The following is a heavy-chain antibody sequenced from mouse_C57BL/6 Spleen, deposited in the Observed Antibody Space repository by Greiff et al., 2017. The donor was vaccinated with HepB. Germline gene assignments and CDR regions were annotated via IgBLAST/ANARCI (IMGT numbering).Heavy chain of an antibody. CDR2: IDPSDSET. V-gene: IGHV1-52*01. J-gene: IGHJ1*03. CDR1: GYTFTSYW. CDR3: ARYGGSPGGYFDV. Sequence: QVQLQHSGAELVRPGSSVKLSCKASGYTFTSYWMHWVKQRPLQGLEWIGNIDPSDSETHYNQKFKDKATLTVDKSSSTAYMQLSSLTSEDSAVYYCARYGGSPGGYFDVWGTGTTVTVAS. D-gene: IGHD1-1*01.